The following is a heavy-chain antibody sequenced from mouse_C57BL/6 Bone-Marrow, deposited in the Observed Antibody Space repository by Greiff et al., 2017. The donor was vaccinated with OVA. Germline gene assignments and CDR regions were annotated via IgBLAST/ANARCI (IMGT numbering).Heavy chain of an antibody. J-gene: IGHJ3*01. Sequence: EVKLVESGGGLVQPGGSLRLSCAASGFTFTDYYMSWVRQPPGKALEWLGFIRNKANGYTTEYSASVKGRLTIYRDNTQSILYLQMNALRTDDSATYYCARSDGTTWVGFAYWGQGTLLTVSA. CDR1: GFTFTDYY. V-gene: IGHV7-3*01. CDR2: IRNKANGYTT. D-gene: IGHD1-1*01. CDR3: ARSDGTTWVGFAY.